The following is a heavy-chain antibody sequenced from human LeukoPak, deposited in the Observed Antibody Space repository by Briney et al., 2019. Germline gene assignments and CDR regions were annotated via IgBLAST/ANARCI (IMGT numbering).Heavy chain of an antibody. V-gene: IGHV4-34*01. Sequence: SETLSLTCAVYGCSFSGYYWSWIRQPPGKGLEWIGEINHSGSTNYNPSLKSRVTISVDTSKNQFSLKLSSVTAADTAVYYCATRGQSGHHYYYMDVWGKGTTVTVSS. CDR1: GCSFSGYY. CDR2: INHSGST. J-gene: IGHJ6*03. CDR3: ATRGQSGHHYYYMDV. D-gene: IGHD3-16*01.